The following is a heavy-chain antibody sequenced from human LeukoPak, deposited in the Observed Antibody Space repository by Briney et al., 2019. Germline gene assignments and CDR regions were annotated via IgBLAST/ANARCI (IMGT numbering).Heavy chain of an antibody. CDR1: GYTFTGYY. CDR3: APIVVAGTRFDY. D-gene: IGHD6-19*01. Sequence: GASVKVSCKASGYTFTGYYIHWVRQAPGQGLEWMGRINPKSGGTNYAQKFQGRVTMTRDTSISTAYMELSRLRSDDTAVYYCAPIVVAGTRFDYWGQGTLVTVSS. V-gene: IGHV1-2*06. CDR2: INPKSGGT. J-gene: IGHJ4*02.